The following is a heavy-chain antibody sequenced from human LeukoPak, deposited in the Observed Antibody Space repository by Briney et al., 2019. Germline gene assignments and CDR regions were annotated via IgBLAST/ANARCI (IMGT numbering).Heavy chain of an antibody. CDR3: ARDSSIQSLDP. J-gene: IGHJ5*02. CDR1: GFTFSGYS. CDR2: ITSSSTYI. V-gene: IGHV3-21*01. Sequence: GGSLRLSCAASGFTFSGYSMNWVRQAPGKGLEWVSSITSSSTYIYYADSVKGRFTISRDNAKNSLYLQMNSLKTEDTAVYYCARDSSIQSLDPWGQGTLVTVSS. D-gene: IGHD5-18*01.